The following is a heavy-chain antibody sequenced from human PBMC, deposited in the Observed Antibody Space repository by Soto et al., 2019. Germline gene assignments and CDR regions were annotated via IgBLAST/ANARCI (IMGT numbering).Heavy chain of an antibody. V-gene: IGHV4-4*02. Sequence: QVQLQESGPGLVKPSGTLSLTCAVSGGSISSSNWWSWVRQPPGKGLEWIGEIYHSGSTNYNPSLNSRATXSXDXXKNQFSLKLSSVTAADTAVYYCARVSGSYYYGMDVWGQGITVTVSS. D-gene: IGHD1-26*01. CDR3: ARVSGSYYYGMDV. J-gene: IGHJ6*02. CDR1: GGSISSSNW. CDR2: IYHSGST.